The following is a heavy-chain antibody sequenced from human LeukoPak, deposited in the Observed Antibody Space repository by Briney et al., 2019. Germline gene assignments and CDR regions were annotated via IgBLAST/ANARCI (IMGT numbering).Heavy chain of an antibody. CDR3: ARDLERYYDLEGRSGY. V-gene: IGHV1-18*01. J-gene: IGHJ4*02. D-gene: IGHD3-3*01. CDR1: GYTFTSYG. CDR2: ISAHNGNA. Sequence: ASVKVSCKTSGYTFTSYGINWVRQAPGQGLEWMGRISAHNGNANYAQKFQGRVTKTTDTLATTAYMELRSLRSDDTAVYYCARDLERYYDLEGRSGYWGQGTLVTVSS.